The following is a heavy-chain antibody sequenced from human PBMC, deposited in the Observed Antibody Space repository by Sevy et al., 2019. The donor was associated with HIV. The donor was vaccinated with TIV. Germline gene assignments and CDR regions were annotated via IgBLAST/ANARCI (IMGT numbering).Heavy chain of an antibody. D-gene: IGHD3-10*01. J-gene: IGHJ6*02. V-gene: IGHV3-7*01. CDR3: ARVSQETWRGFYYYYGMDV. CDR1: GFTFSSYW. Sequence: GGSLRLSCAASGFTFSSYWMSWVRQAPGKGLEWVANIKQDGSEKYYVDSVKGRFTISRDNAKNSLYLQMNSLRAEDTAVYYCARVSQETWRGFYYYYGMDVWGQGTTVTVSS. CDR2: IKQDGSEK.